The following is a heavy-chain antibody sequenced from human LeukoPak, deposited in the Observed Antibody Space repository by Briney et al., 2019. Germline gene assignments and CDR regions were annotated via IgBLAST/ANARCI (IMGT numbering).Heavy chain of an antibody. CDR3: ARASVYSRVAGGTRFDP. CDR2: IYYSGST. V-gene: IGHV4-31*03. J-gene: IGHJ5*02. D-gene: IGHD6-13*01. CDR1: GGSISSGGYY. Sequence: SETLSLTCTVSGGSISSGGYYWSWIRQHPGKGLEWIGYIYYSGSTYYNPSLKSRVTISVDTSKNQFSLKLSSVTAADTAVYYCARASVYSRVAGGTRFDPWGQGTLVTVSS.